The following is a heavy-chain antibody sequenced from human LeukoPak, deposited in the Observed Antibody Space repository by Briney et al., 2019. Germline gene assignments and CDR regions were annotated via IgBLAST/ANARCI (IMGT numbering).Heavy chain of an antibody. V-gene: IGHV3-21*01. J-gene: IGHJ4*02. D-gene: IGHD4-17*01. CDR2: FSSSSSYI. Sequence: PGGSLRLSCAASGFTFSSYSMNWVRQAPGKGLEWVSSFSSSSSYIDYADSAKGRFTISRDNAKNSLYLQMNSLRAEDTAVYYCARDTDYGDSGLDYWGQGTLVTVSS. CDR3: ARDTDYGDSGLDY. CDR1: GFTFSSYS.